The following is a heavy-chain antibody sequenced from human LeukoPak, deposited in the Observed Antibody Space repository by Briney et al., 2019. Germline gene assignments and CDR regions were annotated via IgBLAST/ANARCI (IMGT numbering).Heavy chain of an antibody. CDR3: ARVYYSSSYDYWYFNL. CDR1: GGSIRSYY. V-gene: IGHV4-59*01. Sequence: SETLSLTCTVSGGSIRSYYWSWIRQPPGKGLEWIGYIYYSGNTNYNPSLKSRLTISIDTSKNQFSLKLSSVTAADTAVYYCARVYYSSSYDYWYFNLWGRGTLVTVSS. D-gene: IGHD6-13*01. J-gene: IGHJ2*01. CDR2: IYYSGNT.